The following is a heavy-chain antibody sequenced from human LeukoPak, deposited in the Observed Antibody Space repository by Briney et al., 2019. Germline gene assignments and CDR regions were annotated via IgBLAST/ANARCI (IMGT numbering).Heavy chain of an antibody. CDR3: ARWVDRGVIITYYFDY. Sequence: SETLSLTCAVYGGSFSGYYWSWIRQPPGKGLEWIGEINHSGRTNYNPSLKSRVTISIDTSKNQLSLKLSSVTAADTAVYYCARWVDRGVIITYYFDYWGQGTLVTVSS. D-gene: IGHD3-10*01. CDR2: INHSGRT. J-gene: IGHJ4*02. CDR1: GGSFSGYY. V-gene: IGHV4-34*01.